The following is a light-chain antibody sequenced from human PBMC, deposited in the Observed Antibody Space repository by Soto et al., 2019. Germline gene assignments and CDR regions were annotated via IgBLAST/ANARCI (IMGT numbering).Light chain of an antibody. CDR2: DAS. CDR3: QQYDNLPT. CDR1: QDISNY. V-gene: IGKV1-33*01. J-gene: IGKJ1*01. Sequence: DILMTQSPSSLSASVGDRVTITCQASQDISNYLNWYQQKPGKAPKLLIYDASNLETGVPSRFSGSGSGTDFTFTISSLQPEDIATYYCQQYDNLPTFGQGTKVEIK.